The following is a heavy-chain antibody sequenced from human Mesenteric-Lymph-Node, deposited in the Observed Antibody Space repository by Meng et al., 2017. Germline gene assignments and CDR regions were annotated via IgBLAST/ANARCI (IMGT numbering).Heavy chain of an antibody. J-gene: IGHJ4*02. CDR2: IYYSGST. CDR1: GGSISSSSYY. D-gene: IGHD6-6*01. CDR3: ARGPRYSSSARFDY. V-gene: IGHV4-39*07. Sequence: SETLSLTCTVSGGSISSSSYYWGWIRQPPGKGLEWIGSIYYSGSTYYNPSLKSRVTISVDTSKNQFSLKLSSVTAADTAVYYCARGPRYSSSARFDYWGQGTLVTVSS.